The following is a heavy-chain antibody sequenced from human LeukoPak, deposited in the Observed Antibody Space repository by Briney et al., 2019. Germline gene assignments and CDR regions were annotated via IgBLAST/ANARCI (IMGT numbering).Heavy chain of an antibody. CDR3: AKDWEDCSGGSCYGVVFDY. CDR2: ISSSGSTI. V-gene: IGHV3-48*03. D-gene: IGHD2-15*01. CDR1: GFTFSSYE. J-gene: IGHJ4*02. Sequence: GGSLRLSCAASGFTFSSYEMNWVRQAPGKGLEWVSYISSSGSTIYYADSVKGRFTISRDNAKNSLYLQMNSLRAEDTAVYYCAKDWEDCSGGSCYGVVFDYWGQGTLVTVSS.